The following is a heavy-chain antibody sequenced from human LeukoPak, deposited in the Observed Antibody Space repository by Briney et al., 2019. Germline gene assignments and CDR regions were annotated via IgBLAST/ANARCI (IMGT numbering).Heavy chain of an antibody. D-gene: IGHD6-13*01. CDR1: DDSISGYY. Sequence: PSETLSLTCTLFDDSISGYYWSWIRQPPGKGLAWIGYFYYSGSTSYNPSLKSRVTISVATSKNQFSLKLSSVTAADTAVYYCAKGGIRSGAFDIWGQGTRVTVSS. J-gene: IGHJ3*02. CDR3: AKGGIRSGAFDI. V-gene: IGHV4-59*01. CDR2: FYYSGST.